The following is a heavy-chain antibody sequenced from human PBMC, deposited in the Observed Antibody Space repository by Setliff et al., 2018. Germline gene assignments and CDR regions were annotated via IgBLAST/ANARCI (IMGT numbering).Heavy chain of an antibody. Sequence: SETLSLTCAVSGYSFSSGYNWGWIRQPPGKGLEWIASIYYRGSTSYNSSLKSRVSISVDTSKNQSSLNLNSVTAADTAVYYCATLTGDRGVDYWGQGRLVTVSS. CDR1: GYSFSSGYN. CDR3: ATLTGDRGVDY. CDR2: IYYRGST. D-gene: IGHD7-27*01. J-gene: IGHJ4*02. V-gene: IGHV4-38-2*01.